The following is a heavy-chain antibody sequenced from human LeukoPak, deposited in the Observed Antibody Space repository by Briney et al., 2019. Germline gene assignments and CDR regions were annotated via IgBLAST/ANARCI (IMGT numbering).Heavy chain of an antibody. CDR1: GYSISSGYY. Sequence: SETLSLTCTVSGYSISSGYYWGWIRPSPGKGLEWIGSIYHSGSTYYNPSLKSRVTISVDTSKNQFSLKLSSVTAADTAVYYCAREDYYDSSGTESGAFDIWGQGTMVTVSS. CDR3: AREDYYDSSGTESGAFDI. J-gene: IGHJ3*02. D-gene: IGHD3-22*01. V-gene: IGHV4-38-2*02. CDR2: IYHSGST.